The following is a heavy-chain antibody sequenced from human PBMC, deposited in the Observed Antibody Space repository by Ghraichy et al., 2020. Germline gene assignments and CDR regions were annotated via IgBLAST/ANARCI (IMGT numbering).Heavy chain of an antibody. CDR1: GYTFTSYY. CDR2: INPSGGST. CDR3: ARNREPITMVRGVGGWFDP. J-gene: IGHJ5*02. V-gene: IGHV1-46*01. Sequence: ASVTVSCKASGYTFTSYYMHWVRQAPGQGLEWMGIINPSGGSTSYAQKFQGRVTMTRDTSTSTVYMELSSLRSEDTAVYYCARNREPITMVRGVGGWFDPWGQGTLVTVSS. D-gene: IGHD3-10*01.